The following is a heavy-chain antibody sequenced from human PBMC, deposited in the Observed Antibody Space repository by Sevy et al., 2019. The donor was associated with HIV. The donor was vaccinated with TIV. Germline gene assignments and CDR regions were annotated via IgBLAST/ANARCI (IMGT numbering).Heavy chain of an antibody. CDR1: GFTFSNAW. D-gene: IGHD2-8*01. V-gene: IGHV3-15*07. J-gene: IGHJ4*02. CDR3: TTDLCTNGVCLLFDY. Sequence: GESLKISCAASGFTFSNAWMNWVRQAPGKGLEWVGRIKSKTDGGTTDYAAPVKGRFTISRDDSKNTLYLQMNSLKTEDTAVYYCTTDLCTNGVCLLFDYWGQGTLVTVSS. CDR2: IKSKTDGGTT.